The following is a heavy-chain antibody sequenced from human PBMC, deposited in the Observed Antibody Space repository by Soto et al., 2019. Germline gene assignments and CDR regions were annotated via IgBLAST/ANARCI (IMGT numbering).Heavy chain of an antibody. D-gene: IGHD6-13*01. CDR3: ARRILSSSWYWYFDL. CDR2: IYYSGST. J-gene: IGHJ2*01. V-gene: IGHV4-39*01. CDR1: GGSISSSSYY. Sequence: SETLSLTCTVSGGSISSSSYYWGWIRQPPGKGLEWIGSIYYSGSTYYNPSLKSRVTISVDTSKNQFSLKLTSVTAADTAVYYCARRILSSSWYWYFDLWGRGTLVTVSS.